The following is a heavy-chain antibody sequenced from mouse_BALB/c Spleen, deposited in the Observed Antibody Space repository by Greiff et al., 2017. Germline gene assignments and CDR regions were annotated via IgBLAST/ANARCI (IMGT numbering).Heavy chain of an antibody. V-gene: IGHV5-6-3*01. Sequence: EVMLVESGGGLVQPGGSLKLSCAASGFTFSSYGMSWVRQTPDKRLELVATINSNGGSTYYPDSVKGRFTISRDNAKNTLYLHMSSLKSEDTAMYYCAITTGPDYWGQGTTLTVSS. CDR3: AITTGPDY. CDR2: INSNGGST. CDR1: GFTFSSYG. D-gene: IGHD1-1*01. J-gene: IGHJ2*01.